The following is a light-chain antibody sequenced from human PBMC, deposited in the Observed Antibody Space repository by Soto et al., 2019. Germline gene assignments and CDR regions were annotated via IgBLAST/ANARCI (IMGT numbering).Light chain of an antibody. V-gene: IGKV1-39*01. CDR1: QSISSY. Sequence: DIQMTQSPSSLSASVGDRVTMTCRASQSISSYLNWYQEKPGKAPKLLIYDASSLQSGVPSRFSGSGSGTDFTLTISSLQPEDFATYYCQQSYSTQITFGQGTRLEIK. J-gene: IGKJ5*01. CDR3: QQSYSTQIT. CDR2: DAS.